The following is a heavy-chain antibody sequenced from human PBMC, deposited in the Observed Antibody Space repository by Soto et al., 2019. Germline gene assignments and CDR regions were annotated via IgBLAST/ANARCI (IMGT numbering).Heavy chain of an antibody. CDR2: IIPIFATT. J-gene: IGHJ6*02. CDR1: GGTFSSFA. Sequence: QVQLLQSGAEVRKPGSSVKVSCKASGGTFSSFAISWVRQAPGQGLEWMGGIIPIFATTNYAQKFQGRVTITADESTSTDYMELGSLRSEDTAEYYCARVRDVVVVPDYGMDVWGQGTTVTVSS. D-gene: IGHD2-2*01. V-gene: IGHV1-69*01. CDR3: ARVRDVVVVPDYGMDV.